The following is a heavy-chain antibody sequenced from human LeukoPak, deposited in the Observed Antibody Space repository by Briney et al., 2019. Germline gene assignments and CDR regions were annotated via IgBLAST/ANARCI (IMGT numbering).Heavy chain of an antibody. CDR2: ISGSGGST. Sequence: PGGSLRLSCAASGFTFSSYAMSWVRQAPGKGLEWFSAISGSGGSTYYADSVKGRFTISRDNAKNSLYLQMNSLRAEDTAVYYCARGVGGGYSYGHVDDAFDIWGQGTMVTVSS. D-gene: IGHD5-18*01. CDR3: ARGVGGGYSYGHVDDAFDI. J-gene: IGHJ3*02. CDR1: GFTFSSYA. V-gene: IGHV3-23*01.